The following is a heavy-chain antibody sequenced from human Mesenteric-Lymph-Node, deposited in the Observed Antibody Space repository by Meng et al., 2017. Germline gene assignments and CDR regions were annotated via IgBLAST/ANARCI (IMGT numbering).Heavy chain of an antibody. D-gene: IGHD3-22*01. CDR1: GGSLSGAY. Sequence: QGQLQQCGAGLLKPSETLSLTCAGHGGSLSGAYWNWIRQPPGKGLEWIGYIYYSGSTYYNPSLKSRVTISVDTSKNQFSLKLSSVTAADTAVYYCARGYYDSSGYGYWYFDLWGRGTLVTVSS. V-gene: IGHV4-34*01. J-gene: IGHJ2*01. CDR2: IYYSGST. CDR3: ARGYYDSSGYGYWYFDL.